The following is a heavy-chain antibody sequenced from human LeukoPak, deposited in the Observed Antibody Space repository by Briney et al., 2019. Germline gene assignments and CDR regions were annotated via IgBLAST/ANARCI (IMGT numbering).Heavy chain of an antibody. V-gene: IGHV3-23*01. Sequence: GGSLRLSCVASGFNSSAYVMSWFRQAPGKGLEWVSSISGSGRSLYYADSIKGRFNISRDNSKNILYLQMDRLRAEDTALYYCATEVVYWGKGALVTVSS. J-gene: IGHJ4*02. CDR3: ATEVVY. CDR2: ISGSGRSL. CDR1: GFNSSAYV.